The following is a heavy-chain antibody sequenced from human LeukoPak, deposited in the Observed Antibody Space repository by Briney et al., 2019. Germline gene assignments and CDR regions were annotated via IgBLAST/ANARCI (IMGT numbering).Heavy chain of an antibody. CDR2: IYTTGST. D-gene: IGHD3-22*01. J-gene: IGHJ4*02. CDR1: GGSISSSSYY. V-gene: IGHV4-61*02. CDR3: ARDSSGYYYLFDY. Sequence: KPSQTLSLTSTVSGGSISSSSYYWSWIRQTAGKGLEWIGRIYTTGSTNYNPSLKSRVTMSVDTSKNQFSLKLSSVTAADTAVYYCARDSSGYYYLFDYWGQGTLVTVSS.